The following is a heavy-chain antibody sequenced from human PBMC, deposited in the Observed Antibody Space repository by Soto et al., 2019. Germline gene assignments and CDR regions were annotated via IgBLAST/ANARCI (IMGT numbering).Heavy chain of an antibody. CDR1: GGSIGSGGYW. J-gene: IGHJ4*02. CDR3: ARGTLV. CDR2: VSYTGNT. V-gene: IGHV4-31*03. D-gene: IGHD2-2*01. Sequence: QVQLQESGPGLMQPSQTLSLTCTVSGGSIGSGGYWWSWIRQHPGRGLEWIGFVSYTGNTQYTPSVKSRVNISVDTSTKQFSLKLSSVTAADTAVYYCARGTLVWGQGTLFTVSS.